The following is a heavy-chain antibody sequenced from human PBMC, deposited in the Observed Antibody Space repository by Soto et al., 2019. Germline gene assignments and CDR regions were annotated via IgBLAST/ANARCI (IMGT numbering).Heavy chain of an antibody. Sequence: GGPLRLSCAASGFTFSNAWMSWVRQAPGKGLEWVGRIKSKTDGGTTDYAAPVKGRFTISRDDLKNTLYLQMNSLKTEDTAVYYCTTAPGADYYGSGVRDYYYGMDVWGQGTTVTVSS. CDR1: GFTFSNAW. CDR2: IKSKTDGGTT. CDR3: TTAPGADYYGSGVRDYYYGMDV. V-gene: IGHV3-15*01. J-gene: IGHJ6*02. D-gene: IGHD3-10*01.